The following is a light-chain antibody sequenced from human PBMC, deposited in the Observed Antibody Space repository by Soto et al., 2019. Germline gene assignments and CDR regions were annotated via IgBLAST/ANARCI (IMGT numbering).Light chain of an antibody. Sequence: EIVLTHSPGTLSLSPGEIATLSCRASQSVNSRYLAWYQQKAGQAPRLLIYGASSRATGIPDRFSGSGSGTEFTLTIGSLQSEDFAIYYCQHYGSSRTFGQGTKVDIK. CDR1: QSVNSRY. V-gene: IGKV3-20*01. J-gene: IGKJ1*01. CDR2: GAS. CDR3: QHYGSSRT.